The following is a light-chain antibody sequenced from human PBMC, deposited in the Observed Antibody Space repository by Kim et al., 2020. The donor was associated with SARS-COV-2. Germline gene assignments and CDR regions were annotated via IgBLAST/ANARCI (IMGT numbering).Light chain of an antibody. J-gene: IGKJ4*01. CDR1: QTVDRN. Sequence: EIVMTQSPATLSVSPGERVTLSCRASQTVDRNLAWYQQKGGQPPRLLIYRASTRATDIPDRFSGSGSGTEFTPTIHSLRSEDSGNYYCQQFSKWPLTFGGGTKVEIK. V-gene: IGKV3-15*01. CDR2: RAS. CDR3: QQFSKWPLT.